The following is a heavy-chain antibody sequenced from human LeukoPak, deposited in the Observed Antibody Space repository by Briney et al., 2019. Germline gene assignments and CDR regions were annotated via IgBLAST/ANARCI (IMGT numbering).Heavy chain of an antibody. D-gene: IGHD5-12*01. J-gene: IGHJ5*02. V-gene: IGHV3-21*01. CDR1: GFTFSSYS. Sequence: GGSLRLSCAASGFTFSSYSMNWVRQAPGKGLEWVSSITGSSTYIYYADSVKGRFTISRDNAKNSLYLQMNSLRAEDTAVYYCARVRRFDSGYDSRAPNWFDPWGQGTLVTVSS. CDR2: ITGSSTYI. CDR3: ARVRRFDSGYDSRAPNWFDP.